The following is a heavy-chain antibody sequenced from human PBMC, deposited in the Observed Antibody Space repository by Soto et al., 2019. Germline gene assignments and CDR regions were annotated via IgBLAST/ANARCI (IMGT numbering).Heavy chain of an antibody. CDR3: ARERTYYYDSSGYIPGYYFDY. D-gene: IGHD3-22*01. J-gene: IGHJ4*02. CDR2: ISYDGSNK. CDR1: GFTFSSYA. V-gene: IGHV3-30-3*01. Sequence: QVQLVESGGGVVQPGRSLRLSCAASGFTFSSYAMHWVRQAPGKGLEWVAVISYDGSNKYYADSVKGRFTISRDNSKNSLYLHMNSLRAEDTAVYYCARERTYYYDSSGYIPGYYFDYWGQGTLVTVSS.